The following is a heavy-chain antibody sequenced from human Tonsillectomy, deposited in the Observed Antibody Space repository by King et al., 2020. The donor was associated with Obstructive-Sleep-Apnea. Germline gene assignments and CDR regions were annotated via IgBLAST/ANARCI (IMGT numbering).Heavy chain of an antibody. V-gene: IGHV3-30*18. J-gene: IGHJ4*02. CDR3: AKDQARDYGSGSWSDY. D-gene: IGHD3-10*01. CDR1: GFTFSSYG. Sequence: VQLVESGGGVVQPGRSLRLSCAASGFTFSSYGMHWVRQAPGKGLEWVAVISYDGSNIYYADSVKGRFTISRDNSKTTLYLQMNSLRAEDTAVYYCAKDQARDYGSGSWSDYWGQGTLVTVSS. CDR2: ISYDGSNI.